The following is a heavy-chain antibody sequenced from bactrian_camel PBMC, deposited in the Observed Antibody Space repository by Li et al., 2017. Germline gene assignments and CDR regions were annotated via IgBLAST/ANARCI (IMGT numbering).Heavy chain of an antibody. CDR3: AAGVSLCSGAPPVY. Sequence: HVQLVESGGGSVESGGSLRLACELSGYHFRRYCMGWFRRYPGKQRDEVAVIFDDGTTQYDDSVKGRFTVSEEMNKNTYYLDMHALKPEDTAMYYCAAGVSLCSGAPPVYWGQGTQVTVS. J-gene: IGHJ4*01. CDR2: IFDDGTT. V-gene: IGHV3S53*01. CDR1: GYHFRRYC. D-gene: IGHD2*01.